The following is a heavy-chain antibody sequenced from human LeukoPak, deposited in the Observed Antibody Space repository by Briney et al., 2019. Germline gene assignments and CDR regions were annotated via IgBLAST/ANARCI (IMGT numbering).Heavy chain of an antibody. V-gene: IGHV1-69*06. CDR2: IIPIFGTA. CDR1: GGTFSSYA. CDR3: ARRRMELGKGYLEFDP. J-gene: IGHJ5*02. D-gene: IGHD1-7*01. Sequence: SVKVSCKASGGTFSSYAISWVRQAPGQGLEWMGGIIPIFGTANYAQKFQGRVTITADKSTSTAYMELSSLRSEDTAVYYCARRRMELGKGYLEFDPWGQGTLVTVSS.